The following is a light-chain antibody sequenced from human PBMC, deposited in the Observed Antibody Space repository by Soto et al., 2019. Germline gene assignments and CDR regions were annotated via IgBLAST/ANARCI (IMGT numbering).Light chain of an antibody. CDR3: QQSYSTPLFP. V-gene: IGKV1-39*01. Sequence: DIQMTQSPSSLSASVGDRVTITCRASQSISSYLNWYQQKPGKAPKLLIYAASSLQSGVPSRFRGSVSGTDFTLTISNLQPEDFATYYCQQSYSTPLFPFGPGTKVDI. J-gene: IGKJ3*01. CDR1: QSISSY. CDR2: AAS.